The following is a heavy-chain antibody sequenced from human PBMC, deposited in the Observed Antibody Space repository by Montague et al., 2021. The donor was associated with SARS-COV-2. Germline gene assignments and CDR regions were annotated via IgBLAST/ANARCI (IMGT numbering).Heavy chain of an antibody. V-gene: IGHV3-7*01. Sequence: SLRLSCAASGFTFSSYWMSLVRQAPGKGLEWVANIKQDGSEKYYVDSVKGRFTISRDNAKNSLYLQMNSLRAEDTAVYYCARVPSSSWYFDYWGQGTLVTVSS. D-gene: IGHD6-13*01. CDR3: ARVPSSSWYFDY. CDR2: IKQDGSEK. J-gene: IGHJ4*02. CDR1: GFTFSSYW.